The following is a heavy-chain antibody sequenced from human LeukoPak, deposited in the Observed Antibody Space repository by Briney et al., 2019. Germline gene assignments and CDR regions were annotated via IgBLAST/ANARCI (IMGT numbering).Heavy chain of an antibody. J-gene: IGHJ4*02. D-gene: IGHD7-27*01. V-gene: IGHV3-21*01. CDR2: ISISSSYI. CDR1: GFTFSSYS. Sequence: GGSLRLSCAASGFTFSSYSMNWVRQAPGKGLEWVSSISISSSYIYYADSVKGRFTISRDKAKNQLYLQMTSLRAEDTAVYYCARELAGGSFDYWGQGTLVTVSS. CDR3: ARELAGGSFDY.